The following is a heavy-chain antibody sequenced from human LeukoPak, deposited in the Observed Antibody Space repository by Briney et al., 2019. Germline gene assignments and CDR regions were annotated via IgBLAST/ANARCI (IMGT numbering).Heavy chain of an antibody. CDR2: INSDGSST. J-gene: IGHJ4*02. V-gene: IGHV3-74*01. Sequence: PGGSLRLSCAASGFTFSSYWMHWVRQAPGKGLVWVSRINSDGSSTSYADSVKGRFTISRGNAKNTLYLQMNSLRAEDTAVYYCARVRIAAPVFDYWGQGTLVTVSS. CDR1: GFTFSSYW. CDR3: ARVRIAAPVFDY. D-gene: IGHD6-6*01.